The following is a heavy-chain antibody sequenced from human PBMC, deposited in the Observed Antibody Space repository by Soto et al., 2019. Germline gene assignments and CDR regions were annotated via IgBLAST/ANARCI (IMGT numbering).Heavy chain of an antibody. D-gene: IGHD3-10*01. CDR2: INAGNGNT. V-gene: IGHV1-3*01. J-gene: IGHJ6*02. CDR1: GYTFTSYA. Sequence: ASVKVSCKASGYTFTSYAMHWVRQAPGQRLEWMGWINAGNGNTKYSQKFQGRVTITRDTSTSTAYMELSSLRSEDTAVYYCARGPMVRGVINSYYYYGMGVWGQGTTVTVS. CDR3: ARGPMVRGVINSYYYYGMGV.